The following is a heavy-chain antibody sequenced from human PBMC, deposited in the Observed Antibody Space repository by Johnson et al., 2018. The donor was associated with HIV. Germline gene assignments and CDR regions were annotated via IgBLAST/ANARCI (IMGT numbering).Heavy chain of an antibody. V-gene: IGHV3-30*14. Sequence: QVQLVESGGGVVQPGRSLRLSCAASGFTFSSYAMHWVRQAPGKGLEWVAVISYDGSNKYYADSVKGRFTISRDNSKNTLYLQMNSLRSEDTAVYDCARYQRGGDAFDIWGLGTMVSVSS. CDR2: ISYDGSNK. D-gene: IGHD2-2*01. J-gene: IGHJ3*02. CDR3: ARYQRGGDAFDI. CDR1: GFTFSSYA.